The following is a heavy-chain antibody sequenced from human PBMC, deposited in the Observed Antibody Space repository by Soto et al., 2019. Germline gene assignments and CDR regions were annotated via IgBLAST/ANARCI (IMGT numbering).Heavy chain of an antibody. Sequence: ASVKVSCKASGYTFTGYYMHWVRQAPGQGLEWMGWINPNSGGTNYAQRFQGWVTMTRDTSISTAYMELSRLRSDDTAVYYCARDQGSDIVVVPAALGSSKDYYYGMDVWGQGTTVTVSS. CDR3: ARDQGSDIVVVPAALGSSKDYYYGMDV. V-gene: IGHV1-2*04. D-gene: IGHD2-2*01. J-gene: IGHJ6*02. CDR1: GYTFTGYY. CDR2: INPNSGGT.